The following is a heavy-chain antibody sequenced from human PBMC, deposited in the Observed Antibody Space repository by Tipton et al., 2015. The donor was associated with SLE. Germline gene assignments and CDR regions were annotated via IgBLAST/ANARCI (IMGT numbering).Heavy chain of an antibody. D-gene: IGHD3-22*01. CDR2: INHSGST. CDR3: ARHWDYYDSSGYYDY. J-gene: IGHJ4*02. V-gene: IGHV4-34*01. Sequence: TLSLTCAVYGGSFSGYYWSWIRQPPGKGLEWIGEINHSGSTNYNPSLKSRVTISVDTSKNRFSLKLGSVTAADTAVYYCARHWDYYDSSGYYDYWGQGTLVTVSS. CDR1: GGSFSGYY.